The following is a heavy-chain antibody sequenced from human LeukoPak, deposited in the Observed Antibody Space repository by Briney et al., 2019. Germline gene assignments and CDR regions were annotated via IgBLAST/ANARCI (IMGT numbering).Heavy chain of an antibody. J-gene: IGHJ6*03. CDR3: ARADGGAALYYYYYMDV. CDR1: GGSISSSSYY. CDR2: IYYSGST. D-gene: IGHD6-13*01. V-gene: IGHV4-39*01. Sequence: PSETLSLTCTVSGGSISSSSYYWGWIRQPPGKGLEWIGSIYYSGSTYYNPSLKSRVTISVDTSKNQFSLQLNSVTPEDTAVYYCARADGGAALYYYYYMDVWGKGTTVTVSS.